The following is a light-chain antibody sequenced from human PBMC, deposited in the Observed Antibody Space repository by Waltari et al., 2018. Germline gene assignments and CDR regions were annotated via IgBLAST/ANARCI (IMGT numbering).Light chain of an antibody. Sequence: IVLTQSPGTLSLSPGERATLSCRASQSVSRTLAWYQQKPGQAPKLLIYGASSRATGIPDRFDGSGSGKDFSLTISSVEPEDFAIYCCQHYVRLPATFGQGTKVEIK. CDR1: QSVSRT. V-gene: IGKV3-20*01. CDR3: QHYVRLPAT. J-gene: IGKJ1*01. CDR2: GAS.